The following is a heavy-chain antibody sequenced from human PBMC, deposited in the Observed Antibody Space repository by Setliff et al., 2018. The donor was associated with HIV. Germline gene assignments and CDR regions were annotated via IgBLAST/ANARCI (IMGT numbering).Heavy chain of an antibody. V-gene: IGHV4-31*03. Sequence: SETLSLTCTVTGGSISGNYFWTWIRQHPGKGLEWIGYFYYRGTTYYTPSLKSRVTISVDSSKNQFSLKLTSVTAADTAVYYCARGNIDYWTGYYSRSGYFYYMDVWGRGTTVTVS. CDR1: GGSISGNYF. J-gene: IGHJ6*03. CDR2: FYYRGTT. D-gene: IGHD3-3*01. CDR3: ARGNIDYWTGYYSRSGYFYYMDV.